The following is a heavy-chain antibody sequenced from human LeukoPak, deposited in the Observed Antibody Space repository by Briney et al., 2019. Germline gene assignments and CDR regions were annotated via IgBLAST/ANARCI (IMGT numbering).Heavy chain of an antibody. J-gene: IGHJ4*02. CDR2: IYYSGST. Sequence: PSETLSLTCTVSGGSISSSSYYWGWIRQPPGKGLEWIGSIYYSGSTYYNPSLKSRVTISVDTSKNQFSLKLSSVTAADTAVYYCARQGTGTRGIDYWGQGTLVTVSS. V-gene: IGHV4-39*01. D-gene: IGHD1-7*01. CDR3: ARQGTGTRGIDY. CDR1: GGSISSSSYY.